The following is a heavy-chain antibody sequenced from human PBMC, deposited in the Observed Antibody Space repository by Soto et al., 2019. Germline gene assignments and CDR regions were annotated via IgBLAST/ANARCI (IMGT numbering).Heavy chain of an antibody. V-gene: IGHV3-48*03. CDR3: TRETLREAIDI. J-gene: IGHJ3*02. CDR1: GFDFRSYE. Sequence: GGSLRLSCVASGFDFRSYEMNWVRQAPGKGLEWVSNIRANDESIYYADSVKGRVTVSRDNAKNSLFLEMNSLRVDDTALYYCTRETLREAIDIWGQGTMVTVPS. CDR2: IRANDESI.